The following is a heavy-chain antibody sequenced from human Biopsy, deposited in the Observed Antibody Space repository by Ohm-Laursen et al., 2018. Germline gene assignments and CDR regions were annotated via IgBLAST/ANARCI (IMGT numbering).Heavy chain of an antibody. Sequence: SQTLSLTCIVSGGSLSGYYWSWIRQAPGRGLEWIGLIYYRGETDYNPSLKSRVTISVDGSKNQFSLNLTSITAADTAVYYCARHRTHPPPGSMDVWGHGTTVTVSS. CDR1: GGSLSGYY. J-gene: IGHJ6*02. CDR3: ARHRTHPPPGSMDV. CDR2: IYYRGET. D-gene: IGHD2-15*01. V-gene: IGHV4-59*08.